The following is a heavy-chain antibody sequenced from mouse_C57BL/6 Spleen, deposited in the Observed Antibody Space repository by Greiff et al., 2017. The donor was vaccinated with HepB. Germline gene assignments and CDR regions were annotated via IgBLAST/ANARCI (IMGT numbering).Heavy chain of an antibody. CDR2: ISNGGGST. J-gene: IGHJ4*01. D-gene: IGHD2-2*01. Sequence: EVKLVESGGGLVQPGGSLKLSCAASGFTFSDYYMYWVRQTPEKRLEWVAYISNGGGSTYYPDTVKGRFTISRDNAKNTLYLQMSRLKSEDTAMYYCARQYGYEGYYAMDYWGQGTSVTVSS. CDR1: GFTFSDYY. CDR3: ARQYGYEGYYAMDY. V-gene: IGHV5-12*01.